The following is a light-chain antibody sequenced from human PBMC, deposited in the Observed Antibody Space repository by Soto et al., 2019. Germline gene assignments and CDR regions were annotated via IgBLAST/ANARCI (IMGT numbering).Light chain of an antibody. CDR1: QSVRSN. V-gene: IGKV3D-15*01. Sequence: EIVMTQSPATLSVSPGDRATLSCRANQSVRSNLAWYQQKPGQAPRLLIYRVSSRATGIPDRFSGSGSGTEFTLSISSLQSEHLGVYYCQQDSSWPLTFGGGTKVDIK. CDR2: RVS. CDR3: QQDSSWPLT. J-gene: IGKJ4*01.